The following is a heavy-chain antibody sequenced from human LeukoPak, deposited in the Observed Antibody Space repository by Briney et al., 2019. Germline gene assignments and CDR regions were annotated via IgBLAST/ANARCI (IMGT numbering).Heavy chain of an antibody. Sequence: GGSMRLSCAASGFTFSSYAMSWVRQAPGKGLEWVSAISGSGGSTYYADSVKGRFTISRDNSKNTLYLQINSLRAEDTAVYYCATMVTSPTYYYDSSGYEDYWGQGTLVTVSS. J-gene: IGHJ4*02. D-gene: IGHD3-22*01. CDR1: GFTFSSYA. V-gene: IGHV3-23*01. CDR3: ATMVTSPTYYYDSSGYEDY. CDR2: ISGSGGST.